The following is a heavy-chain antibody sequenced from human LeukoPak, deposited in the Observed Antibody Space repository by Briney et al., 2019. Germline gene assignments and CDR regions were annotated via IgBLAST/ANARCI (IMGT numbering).Heavy chain of an antibody. Sequence: SETLSLTCTVSGGSISSSSYYWGWIRQPPGKGLEWIGSIFYSGGTYYSPSLKSRVTISVDTSNNQFSLKLSSVTAADTAVYYCARRGNGLDWFDPWGQGTLVTVSS. V-gene: IGHV4-39*01. J-gene: IGHJ5*02. CDR1: GGSISSSSYY. CDR2: IFYSGGT. D-gene: IGHD6-19*01. CDR3: ARRGNGLDWFDP.